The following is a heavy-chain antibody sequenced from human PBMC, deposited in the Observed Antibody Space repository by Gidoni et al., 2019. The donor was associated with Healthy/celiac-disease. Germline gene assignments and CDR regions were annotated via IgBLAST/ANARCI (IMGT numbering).Heavy chain of an antibody. D-gene: IGHD2-2*02. V-gene: IGHV4-34*01. CDR1: GGSFSGYY. Sequence: QVQLQQWGAGLLKPSATLSLTCAVYGGSFSGYYWRWIRQPPGKGMEWIGEINHSGSTNYNPSLKSRVTISVDTSKNQFSRKLSSVTAADTAVYYCARGRFKYCSSTSCYTQSTYYYYMDVWGKGTTVTVSS. CDR2: INHSGST. CDR3: ARGRFKYCSSTSCYTQSTYYYYMDV. J-gene: IGHJ6*03.